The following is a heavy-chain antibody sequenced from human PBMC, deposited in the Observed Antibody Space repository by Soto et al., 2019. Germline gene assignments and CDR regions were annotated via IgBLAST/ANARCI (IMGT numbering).Heavy chain of an antibody. CDR2: IFSNDEK. CDR3: ARIRLGIAGVDY. D-gene: IGHD6-13*01. V-gene: IGHV2-26*01. CDR1: GFSLSNARMG. Sequence: QVTLKESGPVLVKPTETLTLTCTVSGFSLSNARMGVSWIRQPPVKALEWLAHIFSNDEKSYSTSLKSRLTISKDTSKSHVVLTMTNMDPVDTATYYRARIRLGIAGVDYWGQGTLVTVAS. J-gene: IGHJ4*02.